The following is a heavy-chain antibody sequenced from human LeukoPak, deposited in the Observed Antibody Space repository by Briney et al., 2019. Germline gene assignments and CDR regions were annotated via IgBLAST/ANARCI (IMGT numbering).Heavy chain of an antibody. Sequence: PGGSLRLSCAASGFTFSDYYMSWIRQAPGKGLEWVSYISSSGSTIYYADSVKGRFTISRDNSKNTLYLQMGSLRAEDMAVYYCARDHDGYSYGDYWGQGTLVTVSS. J-gene: IGHJ4*02. V-gene: IGHV3-11*04. CDR1: GFTFSDYY. CDR2: ISSSGSTI. D-gene: IGHD5-18*01. CDR3: ARDHDGYSYGDY.